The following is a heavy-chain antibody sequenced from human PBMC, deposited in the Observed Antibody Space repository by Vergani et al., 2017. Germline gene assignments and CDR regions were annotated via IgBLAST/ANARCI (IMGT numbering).Heavy chain of an antibody. CDR3: ARDHRDYNNYPGTFDI. CDR2: ISNSGNTI. J-gene: IGHJ3*02. V-gene: IGHV3-11*01. Sequence: QVQLVESGGGLVKTGGSLRLSCAASGFSFSDHYMTWIRQAPGKGLEWVSYISNSGNTIEYADSVKGRFSISSDNAKSSLFLQMDSLRAEDTAVYYCARDHRDYNNYPGTFDIWGQGSMVTVSS. D-gene: IGHD5-24*01. CDR1: GFSFSDHY.